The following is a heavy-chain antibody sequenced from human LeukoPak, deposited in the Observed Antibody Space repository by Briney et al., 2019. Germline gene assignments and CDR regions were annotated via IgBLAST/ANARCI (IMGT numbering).Heavy chain of an antibody. CDR2: ISVITGDT. CDR1: GFTFSSYG. Sequence: GSLRLSCAASGFTFSSYGMHWVRQAPGKGLEWVAAISVITGDTFYADSVWGRFTISRDNSKNTLYLQMNSLRAEDTAVYYCAKGAWLDYWGQGTLVTVSS. J-gene: IGHJ4*02. CDR3: AKGAWLDY. D-gene: IGHD3-9*01. V-gene: IGHV3-23*01.